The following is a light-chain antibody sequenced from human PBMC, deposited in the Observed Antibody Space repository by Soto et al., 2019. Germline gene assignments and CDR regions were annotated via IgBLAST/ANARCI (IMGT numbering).Light chain of an antibody. Sequence: DIQMTQSPSSLSASVGDRVTIPCRASQSIRSYLNWYQQKPGKAPKLLIYAASSLQSGVPSRFSGSGSGTDFTLTIGSLQPEDSATYYCQQSYSTPWTFGQGTKVEIK. CDR1: QSIRSY. V-gene: IGKV1-39*01. J-gene: IGKJ1*01. CDR2: AAS. CDR3: QQSYSTPWT.